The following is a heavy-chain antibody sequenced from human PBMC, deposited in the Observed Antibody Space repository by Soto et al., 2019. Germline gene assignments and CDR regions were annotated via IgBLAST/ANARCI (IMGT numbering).Heavy chain of an antibody. J-gene: IGHJ4*02. CDR3: ARGVPNCSSSSCYFDF. CDR1: GFPCRSPC. CDR2: ISGDGRTT. D-gene: IGHD2-2*01. Sequence: SGAAPGFPCRSPCMNWVRQAPGKGLVWVSRISGDGRTTSHADSVKGRFTISRDNAKNTLYLQVNSLRVEDTAVYYCARGVPNCSSSSCYFDFWGQGILVTVSS. V-gene: IGHV3-74*01.